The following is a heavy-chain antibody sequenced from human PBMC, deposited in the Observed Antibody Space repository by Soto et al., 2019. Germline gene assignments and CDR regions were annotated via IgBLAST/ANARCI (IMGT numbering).Heavy chain of an antibody. D-gene: IGHD3-22*01. CDR3: AREMIPMIMGGMSAMDV. Sequence: QVQLVESGGGVVQPERSQRLSCTASKFTFASYVMHWVRQAPGEGLEWVALISFDGTNKYYADSVKGRFTISRDNSNNTKYLQMNSLRPEDTAVYYCAREMIPMIMGGMSAMDVWGQGTTVTVS. J-gene: IGHJ6*02. V-gene: IGHV3-30*04. CDR2: ISFDGTNK. CDR1: KFTFASYV.